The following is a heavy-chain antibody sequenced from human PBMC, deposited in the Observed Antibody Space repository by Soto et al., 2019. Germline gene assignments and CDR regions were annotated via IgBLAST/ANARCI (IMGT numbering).Heavy chain of an antibody. CDR1: GGTFSSLG. V-gene: IGHV1-69*01. CDR3: ATRGTQGVCLEFADY. CDR2: IIHISGRT. D-gene: IGHD1-1*01. J-gene: IGHJ4*02. Sequence: QVQLVQSGAEVKRPGSSVKVSCEASGGTFSSLGFTWVRQAPGPGLEWMGGIIHISGRTTFAPKFLGRVTITADESTRTTYMELTALTSDDTAIYYCATRGTQGVCLEFADYWGQGTLVTVSS.